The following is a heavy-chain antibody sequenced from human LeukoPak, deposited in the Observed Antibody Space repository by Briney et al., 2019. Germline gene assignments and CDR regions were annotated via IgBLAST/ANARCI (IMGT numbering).Heavy chain of an antibody. CDR3: AKDDYGMDV. CDR2: IYSGGNT. V-gene: IGHV3-53*04. J-gene: IGHJ6*02. Sequence: PGGSLRLSCAASGFXVSYNYIYWVRQAPGEGLEWVSVIYSGGNTYYADSVKGRFTISRHNSRNTVYLQMNSLRAEDTAIYYCAKDDYGMDVWGQGTTVTVSS. CDR1: GFXVSYNY.